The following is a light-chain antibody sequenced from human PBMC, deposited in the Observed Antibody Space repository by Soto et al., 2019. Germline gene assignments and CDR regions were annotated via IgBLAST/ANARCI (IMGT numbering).Light chain of an antibody. CDR3: EQTHNTPVP. CDR1: QNIYNY. CDR2: SAS. J-gene: IGKJ5*01. V-gene: IGKV1-39*01. Sequence: EILVTQYPSSLSASVGYRFTVTCLASQNIYNYLNWYQQKPGKAPKLLIYSASRVQSGVPLRFSGSGSGTDFTLTITRLQPEDFGTYYCEQTHNTPVPFGQGRRLEIK.